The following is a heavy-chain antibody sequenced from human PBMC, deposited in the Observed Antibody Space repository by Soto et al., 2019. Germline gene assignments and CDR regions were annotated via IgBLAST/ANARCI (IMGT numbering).Heavy chain of an antibody. CDR3: ARVPSYYYDSSGYYYDYYYGMDV. D-gene: IGHD3-22*01. V-gene: IGHV3-21*01. CDR1: GFTFSSYS. J-gene: IGHJ6*02. Sequence: EVQLVESGGGLVKPGGSLRLSCAASGFTFSSYSMNWVRQAPGKGLEWVSSISSSSSYIYYADSVKGRFTISRDNAKNSLYLQMNSLRAEDTAVYYCARVPSYYYDSSGYYYDYYYGMDVWGHGTTVTVSS. CDR2: ISSSSSYI.